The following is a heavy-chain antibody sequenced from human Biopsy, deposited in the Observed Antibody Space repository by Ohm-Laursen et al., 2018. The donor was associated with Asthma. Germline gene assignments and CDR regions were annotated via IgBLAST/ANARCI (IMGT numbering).Heavy chain of an antibody. CDR1: GFTFRSYA. Sequence: SLRLSCAAPGFTFRSYAMHWVRQAPGKGLEWVAVGGSYYDGGLKYYADTVNGRFTVSRDDSKNTLYLQMNSLRPDDTAVYYCARDVMEWYLPAFDFWGQGTLVTVSS. CDR3: ARDVMEWYLPAFDF. CDR2: GGSYYDGGLK. J-gene: IGHJ4*02. V-gene: IGHV3-30-3*01. D-gene: IGHD3-3*01.